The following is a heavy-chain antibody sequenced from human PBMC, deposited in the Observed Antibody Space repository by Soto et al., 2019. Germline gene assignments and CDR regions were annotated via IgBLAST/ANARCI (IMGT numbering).Heavy chain of an antibody. J-gene: IGHJ4*02. CDR1: GFTFSSYW. CDR3: ARARDSYAHYYFDY. Sequence: GGSLRLSCAASGFTFSSYWMSWVRQAPGKGLEWVANIKQDGSEKYYVDSVKGRFTISRDNAKNSLYLQMNSLRAEDTAVYYCARARDSYAHYYFDYWGQGTLVTVSS. CDR2: IKQDGSEK. D-gene: IGHD5-18*01. V-gene: IGHV3-7*03.